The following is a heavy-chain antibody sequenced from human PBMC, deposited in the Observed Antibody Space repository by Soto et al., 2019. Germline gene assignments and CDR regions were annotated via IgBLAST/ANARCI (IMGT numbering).Heavy chain of an antibody. CDR3: ARGGEIFNGYWSGGSCYEAPEY. Sequence: ASVKVSCKASGYTFTSSAMHSLRQAPGQRLAWMGWINAGTGNTKYSHKFLVRVAITRDTSASTAYMELSSLRAEDTAVYYCARGGEIFNGYWSGGSCYEAPEYWGQGTLVTVSS. D-gene: IGHD2-15*01. V-gene: IGHV1-3*01. CDR1: GYTFTSSA. J-gene: IGHJ4*02. CDR2: INAGTGNT.